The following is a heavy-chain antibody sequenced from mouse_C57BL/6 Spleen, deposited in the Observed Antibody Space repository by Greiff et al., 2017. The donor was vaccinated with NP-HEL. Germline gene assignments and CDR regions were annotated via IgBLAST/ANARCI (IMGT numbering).Heavy chain of an antibody. Sequence: EVQLQQSVAELVRPGASVTLSCTASGFNIKNTYMHWVKQRPEQGLEWIGRIDPAIGNPKYAPKFQGKATITADTSYNTAYLQLSSLTSEDTAIYNCARWGYGSSPWFAYWGQGTLVTVSA. J-gene: IGHJ3*01. D-gene: IGHD1-1*01. V-gene: IGHV14-3*01. CDR1: GFNIKNTY. CDR2: IDPAIGNP. CDR3: ARWGYGSSPWFAY.